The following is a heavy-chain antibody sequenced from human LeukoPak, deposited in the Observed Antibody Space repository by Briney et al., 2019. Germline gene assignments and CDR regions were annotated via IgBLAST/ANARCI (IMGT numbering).Heavy chain of an antibody. CDR2: ISHSSTYI. Sequence: GGSLRLSCAASGLTFSDYAMTWVRQAPGKGLEWVSSISHSSTYIYYADSVKGRFTISRDNAKNSLYLHMNSLRAEDTAVYYCARQLYGGSSTWGQGTLVTVSS. V-gene: IGHV3-21*01. CDR3: ARQLYGGSST. CDR1: GLTFSDYA. J-gene: IGHJ5*02. D-gene: IGHD4-23*01.